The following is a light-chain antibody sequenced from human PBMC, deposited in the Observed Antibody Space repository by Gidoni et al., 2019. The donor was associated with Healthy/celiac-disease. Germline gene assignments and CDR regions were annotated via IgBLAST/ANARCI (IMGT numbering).Light chain of an antibody. CDR3: QQSYSTPQGVT. CDR2: AAS. Sequence: DIQMTQSPSSLSASVGDRVTITCRASQSISSYLNWYQQKPGKAPKLLIYAASSLQSGVPSRFSGSGSGTDFTLTISSLQPEDFATYYCQQSYSTPQGVTCGPGTKVDIK. V-gene: IGKV1-39*01. CDR1: QSISSY. J-gene: IGKJ3*01.